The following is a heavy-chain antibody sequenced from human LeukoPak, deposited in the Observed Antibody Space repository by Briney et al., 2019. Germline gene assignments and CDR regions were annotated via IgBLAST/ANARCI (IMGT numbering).Heavy chain of an antibody. Sequence: PGGSLRLSCAASGFTFSSYSMNWVRQAPGKGLEWVSSISSSSSYIYYADSVKGRFTISRDNAKNSLYLQMNSLRAEDTAVYYCARDFGSGGIVGFDYWGQGTLVTVSS. CDR3: ARDFGSGGIVGFDY. CDR1: GFTFSSYS. J-gene: IGHJ4*02. D-gene: IGHD3-10*01. CDR2: ISSSSSYI. V-gene: IGHV3-21*01.